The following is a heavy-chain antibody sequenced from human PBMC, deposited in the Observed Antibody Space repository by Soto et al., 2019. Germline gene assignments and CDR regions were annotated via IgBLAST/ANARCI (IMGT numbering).Heavy chain of an antibody. CDR2: ITPIFGTA. V-gene: IGHV1-69*13. D-gene: IGHD6-19*01. J-gene: IGHJ4*02. CDR1: GGTFSSYA. CDR3: ARLLAVAGTLSLPT. Sequence: ASVEVSCKASGGTFSSYAISWVRQAPGQGLEWMGGITPIFGTANYAQKFQGRVTITADESTSTAYMELSSLRSEDTAVYYCARLLAVAGTLSLPTWGQGTLVTVSS.